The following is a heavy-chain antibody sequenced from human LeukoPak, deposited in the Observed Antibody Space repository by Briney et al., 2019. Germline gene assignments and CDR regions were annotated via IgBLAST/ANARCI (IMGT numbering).Heavy chain of an antibody. CDR1: GFTFSSNW. CDR3: ARDSGWGNDY. V-gene: IGHV3-7*01. CDR2: IKQDGSEK. J-gene: IGHJ4*02. D-gene: IGHD6-19*01. Sequence: TGGSLRLSCAASGFTFSSNWMTWVRQAPGKGLEWVANIKQDGSEKYYVDSVKGRFTISRDNAKNSVYLQMNSLRAEDTAVYYCARDSGWGNDYWGQGTLVTVSS.